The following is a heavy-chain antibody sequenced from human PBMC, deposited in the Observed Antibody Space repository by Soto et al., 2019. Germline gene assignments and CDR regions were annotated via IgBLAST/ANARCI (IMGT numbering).Heavy chain of an antibody. V-gene: IGHV4-38-2*02. D-gene: IGHD3-16*01. CDR3: AGGPKFLGNYFDH. CDR1: GYSISFGYY. Sequence: SETLSLTCTVSGYSISFGYYWGWIRQPPGKGLEWIGSIYQSGSVYYSPSLKSRVTISVDTSKNQFSLKVNSVTAADTAVYYCAGGPKFLGNYFDHWGQGSLVTVSS. CDR2: IYQSGSV. J-gene: IGHJ4*02.